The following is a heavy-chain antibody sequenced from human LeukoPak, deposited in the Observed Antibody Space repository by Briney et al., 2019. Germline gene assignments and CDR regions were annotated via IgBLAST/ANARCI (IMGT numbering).Heavy chain of an antibody. D-gene: IGHD6-13*01. CDR2: IYYSGST. CDR3: ARVRSIAAARVNWFDP. Sequence: SETLSLTCTVSGGSISSSSYYWGWIRQPPGKGLEWIGSIYYSGSTYYNPSLKSRVTISVDTSKNQFSLKLSSVTAADTAVYYCARVRSIAAARVNWFDPWGQGTLVTVSS. J-gene: IGHJ5*02. CDR1: GGSISSSSYY. V-gene: IGHV4-39*01.